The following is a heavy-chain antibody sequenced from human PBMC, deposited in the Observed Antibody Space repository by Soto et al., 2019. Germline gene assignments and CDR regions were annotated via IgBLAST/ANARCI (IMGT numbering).Heavy chain of an antibody. CDR3: ARDGGQWEPIEH. V-gene: IGHV3-33*08. CDR2: IWYDGRKK. D-gene: IGHD1-26*01. Sequence: GGSLRLSCAASGFTINNAWMSWVRQAPGKGLEWVAVIWYDGRKKYYADSVKGRFTISRDDSEKALYLQMNSVRTEDTAVYYCARDGGQWEPIEHWGQGTLVTVSS. CDR1: GFTINNAW. J-gene: IGHJ4*02.